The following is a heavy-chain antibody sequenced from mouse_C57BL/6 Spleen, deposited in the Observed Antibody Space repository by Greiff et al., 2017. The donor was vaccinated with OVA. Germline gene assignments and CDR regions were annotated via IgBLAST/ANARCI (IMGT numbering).Heavy chain of an antibody. CDR3: ARSPSYYYGSSHAMDY. Sequence: EVQRVESEGGLVQPGSSMKLSCTASGFTFSDYYMAWVRQVPEKGLEWVANINYDGSSTYYLDSLKSRFIISRDNAKNILYLQMSSLKSEDTATYYCARSPSYYYGSSHAMDYWGQGTSVTVSS. V-gene: IGHV5-16*01. J-gene: IGHJ4*01. CDR2: INYDGSST. CDR1: GFTFSDYY. D-gene: IGHD1-1*01.